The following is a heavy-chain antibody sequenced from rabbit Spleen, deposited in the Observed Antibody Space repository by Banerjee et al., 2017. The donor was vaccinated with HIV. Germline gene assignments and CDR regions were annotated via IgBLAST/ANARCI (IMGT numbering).Heavy chain of an antibody. CDR3: ARDVGTSFSTYGMDL. CDR2: AYAGSSGGT. Sequence: QEQLVESGGGLVQPEGSLTLTCTASGFAFNSVYDMCWVRQAPGKGLEWVACAYAGSSGGTYSATWAKGRFTISKTSSTTVTLQMTSLTAADTATYFCARDVGTSFSTYGMDLWGPGTLVTVS. J-gene: IGHJ6*01. CDR1: GFAFNSVYD. D-gene: IGHD8-1*01. V-gene: IGHV1S45*01.